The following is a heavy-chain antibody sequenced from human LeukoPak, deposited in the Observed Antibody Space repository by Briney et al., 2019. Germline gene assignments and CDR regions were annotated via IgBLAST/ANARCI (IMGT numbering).Heavy chain of an antibody. Sequence: PGGSLRLSCAASGFTFSNYAMTWVRQAPGKGLQWVSAISGDAIYTYYLDSVKGRFTTSRDNSKNTLYLQMNSLRAEDTAVYYCAREVGVVVIGRAFDYWGQGTLVTVSS. V-gene: IGHV3-23*01. CDR2: ISGDAIYT. D-gene: IGHD3-22*01. CDR1: GFTFSNYA. CDR3: AREVGVVVIGRAFDY. J-gene: IGHJ4*02.